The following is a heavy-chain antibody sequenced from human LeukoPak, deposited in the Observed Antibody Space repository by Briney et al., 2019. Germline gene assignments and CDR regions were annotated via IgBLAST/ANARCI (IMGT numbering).Heavy chain of an antibody. CDR2: IKQDGSEK. Sequence: GGSLRLSCAASGFTFSSYWMSWVRQAPGKGLEWVANIKQDGSEKYYVDSVKGRFTISRDNAKNSLYLQMNSLRAEDTAVYYCARPRDEQLETDAFDIWGQGTMVTVSS. CDR3: ARPRDEQLETDAFDI. CDR1: GFTFSSYW. D-gene: IGHD6-13*01. V-gene: IGHV3-7*01. J-gene: IGHJ3*02.